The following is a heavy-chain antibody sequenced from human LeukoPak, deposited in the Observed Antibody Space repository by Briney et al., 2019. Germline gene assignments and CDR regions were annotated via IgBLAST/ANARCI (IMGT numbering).Heavy chain of an antibody. V-gene: IGHV3-7*03. CDR2: IKQDGSEK. J-gene: IGHJ4*02. CDR3: ARGGQRYYYDSSVFDY. Sequence: GGSLRLSCAASGFTFSSYWMIWVRQAPGKGLEWVANIKQDGSEKYYVDSVKGRFTISRDNAKNSLYLQMNSLRAEDTALYYCARGGQRYYYDSSVFDYWGQGTLVTVSS. CDR1: GFTFSSYW. D-gene: IGHD3-22*01.